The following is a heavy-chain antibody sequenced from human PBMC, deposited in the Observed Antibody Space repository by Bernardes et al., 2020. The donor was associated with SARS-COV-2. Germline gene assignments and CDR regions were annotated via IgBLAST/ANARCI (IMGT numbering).Heavy chain of an antibody. D-gene: IGHD3-16*01. CDR1: GGSLRGSY. J-gene: IGHJ2*01. V-gene: IGHV4-34*01. Sequence: SETLSLTCAVYGGSLRGSYWNWIRQPPGTGLAWIGEINYSGSTNYNPSLKSRVTISVDTSKNKFSLKLTSVTAADTAVYYCARAVWGIWHFDLWGRDTLVTVSS. CDR3: ARAVWGIWHFDL. CDR2: INYSGST.